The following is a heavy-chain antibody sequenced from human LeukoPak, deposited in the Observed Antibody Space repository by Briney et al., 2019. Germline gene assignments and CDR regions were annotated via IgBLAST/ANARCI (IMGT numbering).Heavy chain of an antibody. D-gene: IGHD3-3*01. J-gene: IGHJ4*02. CDR1: GFTFSIYW. Sequence: GVSLRLSCAASGFTFSIYWMSWVRQAPGKGLVWVANIKQDGSEKYYVESVKGRFTISRDNAKNSLYLQMNSLRGEDTAVYYCASFTFWSGYYEDWGQGTLVTVSS. CDR2: IKQDGSEK. V-gene: IGHV3-7*01. CDR3: ASFTFWSGYYED.